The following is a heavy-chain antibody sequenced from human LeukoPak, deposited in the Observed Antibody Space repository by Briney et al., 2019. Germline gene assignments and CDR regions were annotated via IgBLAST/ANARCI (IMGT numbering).Heavy chain of an antibody. CDR2: ISGSGGST. Sequence: GGSLRLSCAASGFTFSSYAMSWVRQAPGKGLEWVSAISGSGGSTYYADSVKGRFTISRDNSKNTLYLQMNSLRAEDTAVYYCAKDWGYGSGSYPAGRFDYWGQGTLVTVSS. V-gene: IGHV3-23*01. J-gene: IGHJ4*02. D-gene: IGHD3-10*01. CDR3: AKDWGYGSGSYPAGRFDY. CDR1: GFTFSSYA.